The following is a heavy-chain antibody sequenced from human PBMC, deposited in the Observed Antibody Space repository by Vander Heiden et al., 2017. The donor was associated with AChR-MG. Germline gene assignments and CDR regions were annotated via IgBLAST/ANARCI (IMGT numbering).Heavy chain of an antibody. D-gene: IGHD2-21*02. Sequence: CTASGFTFSSYAMSWVRQAPGKGLEWVSAISGSGGSTYYADSVKGRFTISRDNSKNTLYLQMNSLRAEDTAVYYCAKDAIVVVTAVEDYWGQGTLVTVSS. CDR3: AKDAIVVVTAVEDY. J-gene: IGHJ4*02. CDR2: ISGSGGST. CDR1: GFTFSSYA. V-gene: IGHV3-23*01.